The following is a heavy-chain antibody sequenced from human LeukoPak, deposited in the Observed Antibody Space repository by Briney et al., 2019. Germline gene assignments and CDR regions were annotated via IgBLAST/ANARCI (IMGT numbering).Heavy chain of an antibody. CDR1: GFTFSSYS. CDR3: AREGSSSSWYDYYYYMDV. D-gene: IGHD6-13*01. V-gene: IGHV3-21*01. CDR2: ISSSSSYT. J-gene: IGHJ6*03. Sequence: GGSLRLSCAASGFTFSSYSMNWVRQAPGKGLEWVSSISSSSSYTYYADSVKGRFTISRDNAKNSLYLQMNSLRAEDTAVYYCAREGSSSSWYDYYYYMDVWGKGTTVTVSS.